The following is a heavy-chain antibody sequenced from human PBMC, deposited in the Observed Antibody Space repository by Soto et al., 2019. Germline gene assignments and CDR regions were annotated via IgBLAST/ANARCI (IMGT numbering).Heavy chain of an antibody. CDR1: GFTFSSCA. CDR3: RKIASGRGGGMDV. V-gene: IGHV3-23*01. D-gene: IGHD3-10*01. J-gene: IGHJ6*02. Sequence: PGGSLRLSCAVTGFTFSSCAMSWVRQAPGKGLEWVSGISGTGGSTYYADSVKGRFTISRDNSKSTLYLQMNSLRAEDTAVYYWRKIASGRGGGMDVWGQGTTVTVSS. CDR2: ISGTGGST.